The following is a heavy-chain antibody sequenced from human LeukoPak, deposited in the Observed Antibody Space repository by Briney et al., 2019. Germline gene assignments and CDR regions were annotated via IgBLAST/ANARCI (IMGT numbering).Heavy chain of an antibody. CDR1: AGSINNYY. J-gene: IGHJ5*02. V-gene: IGHV4-4*07. CDR3: AREGDYNWFDP. D-gene: IGHD1-26*01. Sequence: PSETLSLTCTFSAGSINNYYWSWLPQPAGKGLEWIGRIYTSGNTNYNPSLKSRVTMSVDTSKNQFSLKLSCVTAADTAVYYCAREGDYNWFDPWGQGTLVTVSS. CDR2: IYTSGNT.